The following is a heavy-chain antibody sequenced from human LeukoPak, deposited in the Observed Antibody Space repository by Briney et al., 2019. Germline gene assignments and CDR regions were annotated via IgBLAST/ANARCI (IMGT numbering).Heavy chain of an antibody. CDR3: ARDTGNQAGYRAFDI. CDR1: GGSISSYY. CDR2: IYTSGST. V-gene: IGHV4-4*07. Sequence: SETLSLTCTVSGGSISSYYWSWIRQPAGKGLEWIGRIYTSGSTNYNPSLKSRVTMSVDTSKNQFSLKLSSVTPEDTAVYYCARDTGNQAGYRAFDIWGQGTMVTVSS. J-gene: IGHJ3*02. D-gene: IGHD3-9*01.